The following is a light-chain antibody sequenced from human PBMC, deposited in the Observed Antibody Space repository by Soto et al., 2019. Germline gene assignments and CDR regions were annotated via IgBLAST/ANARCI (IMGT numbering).Light chain of an antibody. J-gene: IGKJ4*01. CDR3: QQYNSN. Sequence: IQMTQSPSTVSASVGDRVTITCRASQSINNWLAWYQQKPGKAPKLLIYDVSSLGSWVPSRFSGSGSGAEFTLTISSLQPDDFATYYCQQYNSNFGGGTRVEIK. CDR1: QSINNW. CDR2: DVS. V-gene: IGKV1-5*01.